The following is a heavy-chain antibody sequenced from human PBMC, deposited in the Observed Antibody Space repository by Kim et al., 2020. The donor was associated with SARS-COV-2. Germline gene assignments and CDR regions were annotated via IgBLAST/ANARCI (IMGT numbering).Heavy chain of an antibody. D-gene: IGHD4-17*01. CDR3: ARDYGDYFGAFDY. Sequence: SETLSLTCTVSGGSISSYYWSWIRQPPGKGLEWIGYIYYSGSTNYNPSLKSRVTISVDTSKNQFSLKLSSVTAADTAVYYCARDYGDYFGAFDYWGQGTLVTVSS. CDR2: IYYSGST. CDR1: GGSISSYY. J-gene: IGHJ4*02. V-gene: IGHV4-59*01.